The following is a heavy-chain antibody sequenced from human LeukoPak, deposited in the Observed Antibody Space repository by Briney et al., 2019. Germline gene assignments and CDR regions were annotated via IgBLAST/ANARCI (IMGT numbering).Heavy chain of an antibody. CDR3: ATLGAARPQIYFDY. CDR2: VYHSGST. D-gene: IGHD6-6*01. V-gene: IGHV4-59*01. J-gene: IGHJ4*02. CDR1: GGSISNDY. Sequence: PETLSLTCTVSGGSISNDYWSWIRQPPGKGLEWIGYVYHSGSTNYNPSLKSRVTISVDTSKNQFSLRLSSVTAADTAVYYCATLGAARPQIYFDYWGQGTLVTVSS.